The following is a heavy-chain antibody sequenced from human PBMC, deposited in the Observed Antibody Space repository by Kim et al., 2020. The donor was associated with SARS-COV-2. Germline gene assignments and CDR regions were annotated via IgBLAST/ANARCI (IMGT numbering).Heavy chain of an antibody. CDR3: ARGGSYRTFDY. D-gene: IGHD1-26*01. CDR2: T. Sequence: TEYAASVKGRFTISRDDSKNSLYLQMNSLKTEDTAVYYCARGGSYRTFDYWGQGTLVTVSS. V-gene: IGHV3-72*01. J-gene: IGHJ4*02.